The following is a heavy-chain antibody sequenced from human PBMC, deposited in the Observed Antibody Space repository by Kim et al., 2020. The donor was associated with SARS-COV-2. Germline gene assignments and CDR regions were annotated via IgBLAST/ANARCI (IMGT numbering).Heavy chain of an antibody. CDR1: GYTLTELS. Sequence: ASVKVSCKVSGYTLTELSMNWVRQAPGKGLEWMGGFDPEDGETIYAQKFQGRVTMTEDTSTDTAYMELSSLRSEDTAVYYCATGPGVVVAGWFDPWGQGTLVTVSS. V-gene: IGHV1-24*01. D-gene: IGHD2-15*01. CDR2: FDPEDGET. CDR3: ATGPGVVVAGWFDP. J-gene: IGHJ5*02.